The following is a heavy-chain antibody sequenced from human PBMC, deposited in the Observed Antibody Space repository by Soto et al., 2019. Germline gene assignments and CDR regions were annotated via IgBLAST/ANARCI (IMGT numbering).Heavy chain of an antibody. Sequence: SETLSLTCTVSGGSISSSSYYWGWIRQPPGKGLEWIGSIYYSGSTYYNPSLKSRVTISVDTSKNQFSLKLSSVAAADTAVYYCARHLGGSYSSSWRGGAFDIWGQGTMVTVSS. CDR1: GGSISSSSYY. CDR3: ARHLGGSYSSSWRGGAFDI. J-gene: IGHJ3*02. D-gene: IGHD6-13*01. V-gene: IGHV4-39*01. CDR2: IYYSGST.